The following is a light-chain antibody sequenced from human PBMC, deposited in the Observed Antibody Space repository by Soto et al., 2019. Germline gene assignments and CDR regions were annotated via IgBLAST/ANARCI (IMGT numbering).Light chain of an antibody. J-gene: IGLJ1*01. V-gene: IGLV2-11*01. CDR3: CSYAGSYTFGYV. CDR1: SSDVGGYNY. Sequence: QSALTQPRSVSGSPGQSVTISCTGTSSDVGGYNYVSWYQQHPGKAPKLMIYDVSKRPSGVPDRFSGSKSGNTASLTIPGLQAEDEADYYCCSYAGSYTFGYVFGTGTKLTVL. CDR2: DVS.